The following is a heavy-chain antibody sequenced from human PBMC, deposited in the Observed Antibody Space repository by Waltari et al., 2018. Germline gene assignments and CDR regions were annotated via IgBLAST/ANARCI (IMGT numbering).Heavy chain of an antibody. CDR3: AKDGVVTVASQVGGSYLDS. CDR2: ISDSGRYT. J-gene: IGHJ4*02. V-gene: IGHV3-23*04. CDR1: GFTFKSFG. D-gene: IGHD6-19*01. Sequence: EVQLVESGGGLAQPGGSLRLSCEASGFTFKSFGISWVRQAPGKGLEWVAGISDSGRYTYYADSVKGRFTISRDNSKNRLYLQMNSLRPDDTAVYFCAKDGVVTVASQVGGSYLDSWGQGTLVTVSS.